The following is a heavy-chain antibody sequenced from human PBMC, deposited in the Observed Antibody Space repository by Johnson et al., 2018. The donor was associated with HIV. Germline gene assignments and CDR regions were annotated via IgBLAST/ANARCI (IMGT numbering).Heavy chain of an antibody. CDR2: IRYDGSNK. CDR3: ARGGLYIQFLAFDAFDI. Sequence: QVQLVESGGGVVQPGRSLRLSCAASGFTFSSYGMHWVRQAPGKGLEWVAFIRYDGSNKYYADSVKGRFTISRDNSNNTLYLHMNSLRPDDTGVYYCARGGLYIQFLAFDAFDIWGQGTMVTVSS. CDR1: GFTFSSYG. D-gene: IGHD4-11*01. V-gene: IGHV3-30*02. J-gene: IGHJ3*02.